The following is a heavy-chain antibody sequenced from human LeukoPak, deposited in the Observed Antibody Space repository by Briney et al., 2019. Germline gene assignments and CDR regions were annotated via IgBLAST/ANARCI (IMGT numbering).Heavy chain of an antibody. J-gene: IGHJ4*01. CDR2: IYYSGNA. CDR1: GDSISTTGFY. Sequence: PSETLSLTCSVSGDSISTTGFYWGWVRQPPGKGLEWIATIYYSGNAYYNPSLKSRVAIFADTSKNQFSLKLTSVAATDTAVYFCVRAQIEGWIQFPYFFDYWGHGTLVTVSS. V-gene: IGHV4-39*01. D-gene: IGHD5-18*01. CDR3: VRAQIEGWIQFPYFFDY.